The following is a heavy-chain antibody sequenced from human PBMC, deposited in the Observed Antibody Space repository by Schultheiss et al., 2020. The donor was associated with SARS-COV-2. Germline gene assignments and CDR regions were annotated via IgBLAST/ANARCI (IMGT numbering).Heavy chain of an antibody. CDR1: GGSVSSGSYY. CDR3: ARVAVTTFWYFDL. Sequence: SETLSLTCTVSGGSVSSGSYYWSWIRQPPGKGLEWIGYMYYSESTNYNPSLKSRVTISVDTSKKQFSLKLSSVTAADTAVYYCARVAVTTFWYFDLWGRGTLVTVSS. CDR2: MYYSEST. V-gene: IGHV4-61*01. D-gene: IGHD4-17*01. J-gene: IGHJ2*01.